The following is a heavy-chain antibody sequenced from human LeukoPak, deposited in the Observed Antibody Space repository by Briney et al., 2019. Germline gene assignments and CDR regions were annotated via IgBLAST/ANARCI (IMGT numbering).Heavy chain of an antibody. CDR3: ARGNRVKRYCGGDCYSDY. J-gene: IGHJ4*02. Sequence: ASVKVSCKASGYTFTGYYMHWVRQAPGQGLEWMGWIDPNSGGTNYAQKFQGRVTMTRDTSISTAYMELSRLRSDDTAVYYCARGNRVKRYCGGDCYSDYWGQGTLVTVSS. CDR2: IDPNSGGT. CDR1: GYTFTGYY. D-gene: IGHD2-21*01. V-gene: IGHV1-2*02.